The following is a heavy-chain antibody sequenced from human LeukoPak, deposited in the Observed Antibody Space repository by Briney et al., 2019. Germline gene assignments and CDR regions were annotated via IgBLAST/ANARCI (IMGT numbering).Heavy chain of an antibody. CDR3: ARKQLASSGFYFDY. Sequence: SETLSLTCAVYGGSFSGYYWSWIRQPPGKGLEWIGEINHRGSTNSNPSLKSRVTISVDTSKNQFSLNLSSVTAADTAVYYCARKQLASSGFYFDYWGQGTLVTVSS. J-gene: IGHJ4*02. CDR2: INHRGST. V-gene: IGHV4-34*01. D-gene: IGHD6-13*01. CDR1: GGSFSGYY.